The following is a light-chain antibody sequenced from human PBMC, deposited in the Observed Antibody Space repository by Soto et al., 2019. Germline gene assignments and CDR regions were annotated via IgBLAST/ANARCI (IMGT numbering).Light chain of an antibody. Sequence: EIVLTPSPATLSLSPVERATLSCRASQSVSSYLAWYQQKPGQAPRLLIYDASNRATGIPARFSGSGSGTDFTLTISSLEPEDFAVYYCQQRSNWPPFLTFGGGTKVDIK. CDR1: QSVSSY. CDR2: DAS. V-gene: IGKV3-11*01. J-gene: IGKJ4*01. CDR3: QQRSNWPPFLT.